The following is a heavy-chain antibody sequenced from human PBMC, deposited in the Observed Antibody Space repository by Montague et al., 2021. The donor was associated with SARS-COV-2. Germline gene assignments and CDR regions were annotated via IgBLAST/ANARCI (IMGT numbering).Heavy chain of an antibody. J-gene: IGHJ6*02. CDR2: MYTSGST. CDR1: GGSISSGKYY. V-gene: IGHV4-61*02. D-gene: IGHD3-22*01. CDR3: AGDSPVVITISSWDYCGMDV. Sequence: TLSLTCTVSGGSISSGKYYWSWIRQPAGKGLEWIGRMYTSGSTNYNPSLKSRVTISVDTSKNQFSLKLRSVTAADTAVYYCAGDSPVVITISSWDYCGMDVWGQGTTVTVSS.